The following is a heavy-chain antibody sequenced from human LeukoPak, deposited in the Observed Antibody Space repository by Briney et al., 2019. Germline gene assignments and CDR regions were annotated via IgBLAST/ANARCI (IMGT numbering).Heavy chain of an antibody. D-gene: IGHD2-2*01. CDR2: MKTYTGGT. CDR1: GYTFTGNY. CDR3: ARAESHCNSTTCYWSNWFDR. J-gene: IGHJ5*02. Sequence: ASVKLSCTASGYTFTGNYIHWVRQAPGQGLGWMGRMKTYTGGTKTAEKFTRRVIMTRDTSISKVYMELSRLTSDDTAVYYCARAESHCNSTTCYWSNWFDRWGQGTLVIVSS. V-gene: IGHV1-2*06.